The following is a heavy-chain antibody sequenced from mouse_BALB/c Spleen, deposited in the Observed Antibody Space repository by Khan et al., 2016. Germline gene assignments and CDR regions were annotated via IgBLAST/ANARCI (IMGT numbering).Heavy chain of an antibody. J-gene: IGHJ4*01. CDR1: GYTFTNYG. CDR2: INTNTGEP. CDR3: ARGPDYAMDY. V-gene: IGHV9-3*02. Sequence: QIQLVQSGPELKKPGETVKISCKASGYTFTNYGMNWVKQAPGKGLKWMGWINTNTGEPTYAEEFKGRFAFSLDTSASTAYLQINNLKNEDTATXFCARGPDYAMDYWGQGTSVTVSS.